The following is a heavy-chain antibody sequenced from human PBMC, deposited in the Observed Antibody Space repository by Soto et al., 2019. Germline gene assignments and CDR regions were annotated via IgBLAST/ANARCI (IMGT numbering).Heavy chain of an antibody. J-gene: IGHJ5*02. D-gene: IGHD2-2*01. CDR1: GFTFGSYA. CDR2: ISGSGGST. V-gene: IGHV3-23*01. Sequence: GGSLRLSCAASGFTFGSYAVSWVRQAPGKGLEWVSAISGSGGSTYYADSVKGRFTISRDNSKNTLYLQMNSLRAEDTAVYYCAKSLDSLGYCSSTSCRRPNWFDPWGQGTLVTVSS. CDR3: AKSLDSLGYCSSTSCRRPNWFDP.